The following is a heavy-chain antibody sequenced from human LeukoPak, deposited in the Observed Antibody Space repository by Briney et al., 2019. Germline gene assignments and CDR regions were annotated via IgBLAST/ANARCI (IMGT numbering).Heavy chain of an antibody. V-gene: IGHV3-30-3*01. D-gene: IGHD3-3*01. CDR2: ISYDGSNK. CDR1: GFTFSSYA. J-gene: IGHJ4*02. Sequence: PGGALRLSCAASGFTFSSYAMHWVRQAPGKGLEWVAVISYDGSNKYYADSVKVRFTISRDNSKNTLYLQLTSLRAEDTAVYSCARDHDFWSGYYTERGYYFDYWGQGTLVTVSS. CDR3: ARDHDFWSGYYTERGYYFDY.